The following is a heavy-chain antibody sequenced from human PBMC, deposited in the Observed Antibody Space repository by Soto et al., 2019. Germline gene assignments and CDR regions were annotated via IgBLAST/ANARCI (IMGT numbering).Heavy chain of an antibody. Sequence: QVQLQESGPGLVKPSETLSLTCTVSGGSISGYYWNWIRQPPGKGLEWIGYFYYTGSTKYNPSLKSRLTISVDKSRNQFSLTLTSVTTEDTAVYYCAREVASPGAWYFDLWGRGSLVAVSS. CDR1: GGSISGYY. J-gene: IGHJ2*01. D-gene: IGHD6-13*01. V-gene: IGHV4-59*01. CDR2: FYYTGST. CDR3: AREVASPGAWYFDL.